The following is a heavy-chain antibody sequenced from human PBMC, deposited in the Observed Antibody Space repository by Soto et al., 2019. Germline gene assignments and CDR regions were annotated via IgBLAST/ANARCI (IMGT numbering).Heavy chain of an antibody. CDR2: ISSSGSTI. Sequence: GGSLRLSCAASGFTFSSYEMNWVRQAPGKGLEWVSYISSSGSTIYYAGSVKGRFTISRDNAKNSLYLQMNSLRAEDTAVYYCVKVYYDSSGPYYYGMDVWGQGTTVTVSS. V-gene: IGHV3-48*03. D-gene: IGHD3-22*01. CDR1: GFTFSSYE. J-gene: IGHJ6*02. CDR3: VKVYYDSSGPYYYGMDV.